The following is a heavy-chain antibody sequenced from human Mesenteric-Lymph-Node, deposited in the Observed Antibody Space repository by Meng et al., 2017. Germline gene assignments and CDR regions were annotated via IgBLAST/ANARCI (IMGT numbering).Heavy chain of an antibody. J-gene: IGHJ4*02. D-gene: IGHD1-26*01. Sequence: QAQTAQAGGEGKKPGGRGKGSCKASGYTFTNFGIPWVRQAPGQGLEWMGWINAYNGDTNYAQTLQGRVTMTTDTSTSTAYMELRSLRSDDTAVYYCARVEVGITSGDYWGQGTLVTVSS. CDR1: GYTFTNFG. CDR2: INAYNGDT. CDR3: ARVEVGITSGDY. V-gene: IGHV1-18*01.